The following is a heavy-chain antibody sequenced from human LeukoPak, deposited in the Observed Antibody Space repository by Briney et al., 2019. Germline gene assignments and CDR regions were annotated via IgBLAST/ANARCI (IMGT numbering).Heavy chain of an antibody. V-gene: IGHV4-34*01. J-gene: IGHJ4*02. D-gene: IGHD3-10*01. CDR2: IYHSGST. CDR1: GGSFSGYY. CDR3: ARHTWFGEFFFDY. Sequence: SETLSLTCAVYGGSFSGYYWSWIRQPPGKGLEWIGSIYHSGSTYYNPSLKSRVTISVDTSKNQFSLKLSSVTAADTAVYYCARHTWFGEFFFDYWGQGTLVTVSS.